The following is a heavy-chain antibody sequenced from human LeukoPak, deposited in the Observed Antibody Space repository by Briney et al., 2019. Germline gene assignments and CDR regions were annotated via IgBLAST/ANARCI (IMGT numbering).Heavy chain of an antibody. D-gene: IGHD2-15*01. CDR1: GYTFTGYY. V-gene: IGHV1-2*06. CDR2: INPNSGGT. Sequence: GASVKVSCKASGYTFTGYYMHWVRQAPGQGLEWMGRINPNSGGTNYAQKLQGRVTMTRDTSISTAYMELSRLRSDDTAVYYCARVSGGSYYSDYWGQGTLVTVSS. CDR3: ARVSGGSYYSDY. J-gene: IGHJ4*02.